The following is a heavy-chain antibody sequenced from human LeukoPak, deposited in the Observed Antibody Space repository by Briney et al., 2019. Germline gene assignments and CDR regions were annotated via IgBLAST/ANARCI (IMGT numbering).Heavy chain of an antibody. Sequence: SETLSLTCTVSGGSISGYYWSWIRQPPGKGLEWIGYIYYSGSTNYNPSLKSRVTISVDASKNQFSLKLSSVTAADTAVYYCARGPSYLLAAFDIWGQGTMVTVSS. CDR3: ARGPSYLLAAFDI. CDR2: IYYSGST. V-gene: IGHV4-59*01. D-gene: IGHD3-3*01. CDR1: GGSISGYY. J-gene: IGHJ3*02.